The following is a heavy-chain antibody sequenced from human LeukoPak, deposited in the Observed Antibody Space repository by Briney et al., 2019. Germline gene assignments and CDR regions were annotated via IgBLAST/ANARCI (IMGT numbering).Heavy chain of an antibody. CDR2: ISGSGTTT. CDR3: ANPCSGGILAESAICYRSNYLHY. V-gene: IGHV3-23*01. D-gene: IGHD3-10*02. J-gene: IGHJ4*02. CDR1: GFTLHGFA. Sequence: GGCLRLSCAGSGFTLHGFAMIWVRQAPGQGLEWVSSISGSGTTTYYADSVKGRFTISRDTSKNTLYLQMNNLSAESTAVYYRANPCSGGILAESAICYRSNYLHYWGQGPVVSVSS.